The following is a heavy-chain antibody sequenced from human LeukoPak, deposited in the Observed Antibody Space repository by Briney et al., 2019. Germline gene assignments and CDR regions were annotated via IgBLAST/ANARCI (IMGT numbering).Heavy chain of an antibody. CDR1: GGSISSYY. CDR3: ASVPYSSGWYCYFDY. CDR2: IYYSGST. Sequence: SETPSLTCTVSGGSISSYYWSWIRQPPGKGLEWIGSIYYSGSTYYNPSLKSRVTISVDTSKNQFSLKLSSVTAADTAVYYCASVPYSSGWYCYFDYWGQGTLVTVSS. V-gene: IGHV4-39*01. D-gene: IGHD6-19*01. J-gene: IGHJ4*02.